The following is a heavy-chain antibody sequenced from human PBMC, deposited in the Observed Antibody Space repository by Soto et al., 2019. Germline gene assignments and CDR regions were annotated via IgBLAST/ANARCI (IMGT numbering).Heavy chain of an antibody. CDR3: ARSVYYYGSWSSYYYGMDV. Sequence: QVQLVQSGAEVKKPGASVKVSCKASGYTFTGYYMHWVRQAPGQGLEWMGWINPHSGGKNYAQKFQGWVTMTRDTSISTAYMELRRLRSDDTAVYYCARSVYYYGSWSSYYYGMDVCGHGTTVTVSS. CDR1: GYTFTGYY. J-gene: IGHJ6*02. D-gene: IGHD3-10*01. V-gene: IGHV1-2*04. CDR2: INPHSGGK.